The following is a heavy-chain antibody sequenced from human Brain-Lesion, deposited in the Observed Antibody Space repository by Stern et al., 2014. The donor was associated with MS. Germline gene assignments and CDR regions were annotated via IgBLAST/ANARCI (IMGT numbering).Heavy chain of an antibody. V-gene: IGHV5-51*03. CDR3: GRSPATPSGYDRFDY. D-gene: IGHD5-12*01. CDR1: GYLFDDYW. J-gene: IGHJ4*02. Sequence: EVQLVESGAEVKKPGESLKISCEASGYLFDDYWIGWVRQMSGRGLELVAIIFPRDSNTRYSPSVQGQVTISADNSISTAYLQWSSLKPSDTAMYYWGRSPATPSGYDRFDYWGQGALVTVSS. CDR2: IFPRDSNT.